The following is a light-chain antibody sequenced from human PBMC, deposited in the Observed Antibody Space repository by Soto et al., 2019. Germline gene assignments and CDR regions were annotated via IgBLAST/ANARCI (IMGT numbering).Light chain of an antibody. V-gene: IGKV3-15*01. Sequence: EIVMTQSPATLSVSPGERATLSCRASQSVSSNLAWYQQKPGQAPRLLIYGASTRATGIPARFSGSGSGTEFTLTISSLQSEDFAFYYCHQYNSWPRGTFGPGTKVDIK. CDR2: GAS. CDR1: QSVSSN. J-gene: IGKJ3*01. CDR3: HQYNSWPRGT.